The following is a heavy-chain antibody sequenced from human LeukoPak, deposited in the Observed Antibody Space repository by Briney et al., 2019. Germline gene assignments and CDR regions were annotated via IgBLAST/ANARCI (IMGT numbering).Heavy chain of an antibody. CDR2: INHSGIT. V-gene: IGHV4-34*01. D-gene: IGHD2-15*01. Sequence: SETLSLTCAVYGGSFSDCYWTWIRQPPGKGLEWIGEINHSGITNYNPSLESRVTISVDTSKNQFSLRLSSVTAADTAVYYCARTRSGGPYYYYYMDVWGKGTTVTVSS. CDR3: ARTRSGGPYYYYYMDV. J-gene: IGHJ6*03. CDR1: GGSFSDCY.